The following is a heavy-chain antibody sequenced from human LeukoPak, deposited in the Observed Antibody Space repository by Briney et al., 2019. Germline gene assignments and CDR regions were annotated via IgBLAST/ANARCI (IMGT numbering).Heavy chain of an antibody. CDR2: MNPNSGNT. CDR1: GYTFTSYD. V-gene: IGHV1-8*01. Sequence: ASVKVSCKASGYTFTSYDINWVRQATGQRLEWMGWMNPNSGNTGYAQKFQGRVTMTRNTSISTAYMELSSLRSEDTAVYYCARVARGKYYDSSGYYPTNWFDPWGQGTLVTVSS. J-gene: IGHJ5*02. CDR3: ARVARGKYYDSSGYYPTNWFDP. D-gene: IGHD3-22*01.